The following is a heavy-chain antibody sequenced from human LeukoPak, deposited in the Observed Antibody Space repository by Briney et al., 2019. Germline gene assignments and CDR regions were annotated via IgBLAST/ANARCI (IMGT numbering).Heavy chain of an antibody. J-gene: IGHJ3*01. CDR3: ARGYCGGECQSRDAFDV. V-gene: IGHV1-46*01. Sequence: ASMTVSCKASAYTFTSYYMRWERHAPGQGREWMGIINPSGGGTMYAQNFQGTVTITTDISTSTVCMGLSRLRTKDTCMYYCARGYCGGECQSRDAFDVWGQGTMVSVSS. CDR2: INPSGGGT. D-gene: IGHD2-21*01. CDR1: AYTFTSYY.